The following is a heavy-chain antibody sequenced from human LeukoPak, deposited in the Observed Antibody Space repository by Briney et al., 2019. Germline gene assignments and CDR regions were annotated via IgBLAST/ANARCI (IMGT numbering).Heavy chain of an antibody. V-gene: IGHV4-39*01. D-gene: IGHD2-15*01. J-gene: IGHJ6*03. CDR2: IYYSGST. Sequence: KASETLSLTCTVSGGSISSSSYYWGWIRQPPGKGLEWIGSIYYSGSTYYNPSLKSRVTISVDTSKNQLSLKLSSVTAADTAVYYCARLVVVAATWIDYYYYYMDVWGKGTTVTISS. CDR1: GGSISSSSYY. CDR3: ARLVVVAATWIDYYYYYMDV.